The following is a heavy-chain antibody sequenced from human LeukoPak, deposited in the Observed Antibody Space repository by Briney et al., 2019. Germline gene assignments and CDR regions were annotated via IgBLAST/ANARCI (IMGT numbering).Heavy chain of an antibody. J-gene: IGHJ4*02. V-gene: IGHV4-59*01. CDR3: AREGDDSSGFDY. CDR1: GGSISSYY. D-gene: IGHD3-22*01. CDR2: IYCSGST. Sequence: SETLSLTCTVSGGSISSYYWSWIRQPPGKGLEWIGYIYCSGSTNYNPSLKSRVTISVDTSKNQFSLKLSSVTAADTAVYYCAREGDDSSGFDYWGQGTLVTVSS.